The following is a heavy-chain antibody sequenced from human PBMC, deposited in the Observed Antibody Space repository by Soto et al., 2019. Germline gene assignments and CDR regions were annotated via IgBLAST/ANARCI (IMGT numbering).Heavy chain of an antibody. J-gene: IGHJ5*01. CDR2: VSTGGSGT. D-gene: IGHD4-4*01. CDR3: AKDRATRQSPDS. V-gene: IGHV3-23*01. Sequence: EVQLLESGGGLVQPGGSLSLSCAASGFTFSTYAMTWVRQAPGKGLEWVSGVSTGGSGTYYADSVKGRFTISRDNFNNMLFLHMNSLRAEDTAVYYCAKDRATRQSPDSWGQGTLVTVSS. CDR1: GFTFSTYA.